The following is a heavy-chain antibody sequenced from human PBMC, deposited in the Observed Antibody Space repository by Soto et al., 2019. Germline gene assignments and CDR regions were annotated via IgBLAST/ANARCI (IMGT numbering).Heavy chain of an antibody. D-gene: IGHD7-27*01. CDR3: ARGLGWDTNGDRAGIPDF. CDR2: IYNSRST. V-gene: IGHV4-39*01. Sequence: QVQLQESGPGLVKPSETLSLTCSVSGVSISSSPYYWGWIRQPPGKGLEWIGSIYNSRSTYYNPSRKGRVNISADTSKNQFSLRLSSGTAADTAVFYCARGLGWDTNGDRAGIPDFWGQGILVTVSS. CDR1: GVSISSSPYY. J-gene: IGHJ4*02.